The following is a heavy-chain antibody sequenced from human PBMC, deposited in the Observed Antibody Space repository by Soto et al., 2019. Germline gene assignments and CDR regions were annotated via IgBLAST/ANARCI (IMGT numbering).Heavy chain of an antibody. D-gene: IGHD1-20*01. CDR1: SGSISVTNVF. Sequence: SETLSLTCTVSSGSISVTNVFWDWVRQPPGKGLEWIGNVDYSGTAYFSPSLATRVTFHVDTSKNQFSLTLYSVTAADTAVYYCAGITGRHLDYWGQGILVTVSS. V-gene: IGHV4-39*01. J-gene: IGHJ4*02. CDR3: AGITGRHLDY. CDR2: VDYSGTA.